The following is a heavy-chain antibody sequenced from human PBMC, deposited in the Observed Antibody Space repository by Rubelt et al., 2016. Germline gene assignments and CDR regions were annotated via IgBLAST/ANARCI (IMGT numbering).Heavy chain of an antibody. CDR3: GRGNSWYPL. CDR2: IDPSDSYI. Sequence: EVQLVQSGAEVKKPGESLRISCKGSGYNFTTYWISWVRQTPGKGLEWMGRIDPSDSYINYSPSFHGHVTSSADKSISTAYLQWSSLKASDTAMYYCGRGNSWYPLWGQGTLVTVSS. CDR1: GYNFTTYW. J-gene: IGHJ4*02. V-gene: IGHV5-10-1*03. D-gene: IGHD6-13*01.